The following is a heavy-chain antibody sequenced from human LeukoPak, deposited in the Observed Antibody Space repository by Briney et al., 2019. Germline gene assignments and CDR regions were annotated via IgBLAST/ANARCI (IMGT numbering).Heavy chain of an antibody. D-gene: IGHD3-10*01. V-gene: IGHV3-23*01. CDR2: ISGSGGST. Sequence: GGSLRLSCAASGFTFSSYAMSGVREAPGKGLDWVSAISGSGGSTYYADSVKGRFTISRDNSKNTLYLQMNSLRAESTAVYYCAKDGYYGSGPPDYWGQGTLVTVSS. CDR3: AKDGYYGSGPPDY. J-gene: IGHJ4*02. CDR1: GFTFSSYA.